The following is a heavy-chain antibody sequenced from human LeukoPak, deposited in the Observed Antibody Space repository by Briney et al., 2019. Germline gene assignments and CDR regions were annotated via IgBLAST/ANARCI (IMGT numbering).Heavy chain of an antibody. V-gene: IGHV3-21*01. D-gene: IGHD3-16*01. CDR1: GFTFSSYS. J-gene: IGHJ4*02. CDR3: ARDGGGYFFDY. Sequence: GGSLRLSCAASGFTFSSYSMNWVRQAPGKGLEWVSSISSSSSYIYYADSVKGRFTISRDNPKNSLYLQMNSLRAEDTAVYYCARDGGGYFFDYWGQGTLVTVSS. CDR2: ISSSSSYI.